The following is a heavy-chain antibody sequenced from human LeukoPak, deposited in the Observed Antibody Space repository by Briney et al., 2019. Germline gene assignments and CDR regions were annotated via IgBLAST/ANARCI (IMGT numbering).Heavy chain of an antibody. D-gene: IGHD5-24*01. CDR2: IIPIFGKA. CDR3: ARDNGEGDGYNSFFSGYYGMDV. CDR1: GGTFSSYA. Sequence: SVKVFCKASGGTFSSYAISWVRQAPGQGLEWMGGIIPIFGKANYAQKFQGRVAITADKSTSTAYMELSSLRSEDTAVYYCARDNGEGDGYNSFFSGYYGMDVWGQGTTVTVSS. V-gene: IGHV1-69*06. J-gene: IGHJ6*02.